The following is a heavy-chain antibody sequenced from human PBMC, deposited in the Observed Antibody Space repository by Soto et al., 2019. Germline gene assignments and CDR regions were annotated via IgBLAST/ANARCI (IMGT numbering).Heavy chain of an antibody. CDR2: IYPVDSNT. J-gene: IGHJ1*01. Sequence: GQYLKIPCNASGYSFTHYWIGWVRQMSGKGLEWMGVIYPVDSNTKFSPSFQGQVTMSVDNSISTAYLHWISLKASDTAIYYCALLVYQCDGNSIGFWGQGTLGTGSS. CDR3: ALLVYQCDGNSIGF. V-gene: IGHV5-51*01. CDR1: GYSFTHYW. D-gene: IGHD6-19*01.